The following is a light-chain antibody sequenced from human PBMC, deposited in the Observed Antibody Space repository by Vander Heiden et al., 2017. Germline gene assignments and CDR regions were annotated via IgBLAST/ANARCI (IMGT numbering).Light chain of an antibody. CDR3: NSRDSSSNHYFV. Sequence: SSELTQDPAVSVALGQTVRITCHGDSLRSYYASWYQQKPGQAPVLVIYGKNNRPSGIPDRFSGSSSGNTASLTITGAQAEDEADYYCNSRDSSSNHYFVFGGGTKLTVL. CDR1: SLRSYY. CDR2: GKN. V-gene: IGLV3-19*01. J-gene: IGLJ2*01.